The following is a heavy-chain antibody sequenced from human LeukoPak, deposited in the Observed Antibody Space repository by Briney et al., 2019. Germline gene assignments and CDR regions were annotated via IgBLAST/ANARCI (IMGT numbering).Heavy chain of an antibody. J-gene: IGHJ4*02. CDR2: LYNNVST. V-gene: IGHV4-31*02. CDR3: ARSSFLENGYQLLPFYH. D-gene: IGHD5-24*01. CDR1: SITRGGYY. Sequence: SITRGGYYWSWVRQNPVKGLEWIGYLYNNVSTYVNPSLKTRVTISGDTSDNQFSLRLTSVTAADTAVYFCARSSFLENGYQLLPFYHWGQGTLVTVSS.